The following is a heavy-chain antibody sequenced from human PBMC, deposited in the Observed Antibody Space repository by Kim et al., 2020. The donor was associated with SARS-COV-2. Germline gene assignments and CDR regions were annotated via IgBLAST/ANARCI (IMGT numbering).Heavy chain of an antibody. Sequence: SVKVSCKASGGTFSSFVFSWVRQAPGQGLEWMGGIIPLYDTTIYALTFKGRVTITADESTSTAYMELSSLRSEDTAVYYCAIQRDGYNYAIDPWGQGTVVTVSS. D-gene: IGHD5-12*01. V-gene: IGHV1-69*13. CDR2: IIPLYDTT. CDR3: AIQRDGYNYAIDP. J-gene: IGHJ5*02. CDR1: GGTFSSFV.